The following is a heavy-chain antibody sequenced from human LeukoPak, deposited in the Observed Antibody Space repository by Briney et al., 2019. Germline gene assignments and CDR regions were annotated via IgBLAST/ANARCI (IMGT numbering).Heavy chain of an antibody. CDR1: GFTFSTYG. D-gene: IGHD5-18*01. Sequence: GGSLRLSCAASGFTFSTYGMSWVRQAPGKGLEWVSVIYSGGSTYYADSVKGRFTISRDNSKNTLYLQMNSLRAEDTAVYYCARDREDSYGLNYYYYMDVWGKGTTVTISS. V-gene: IGHV3-53*01. CDR2: IYSGGST. CDR3: ARDREDSYGLNYYYYMDV. J-gene: IGHJ6*03.